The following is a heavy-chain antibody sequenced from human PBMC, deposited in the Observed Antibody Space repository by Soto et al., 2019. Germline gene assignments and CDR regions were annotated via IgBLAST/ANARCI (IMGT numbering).Heavy chain of an antibody. CDR3: AKGSGLLVVAALFGGAFDY. Sequence: EVQLLESGGGLVQPGGSLRLSCAASGFTFSSYAMRWVRQAPGKGLEWVSAISGSGGSTYYADSVKGRFTISRDNSKNTLYLQMNSLRAEDTAVYYCAKGSGLLVVAALFGGAFDYCGQGTLVTVSS. V-gene: IGHV3-23*01. CDR1: GFTFSSYA. D-gene: IGHD2-15*01. CDR2: ISGSGGST. J-gene: IGHJ4*02.